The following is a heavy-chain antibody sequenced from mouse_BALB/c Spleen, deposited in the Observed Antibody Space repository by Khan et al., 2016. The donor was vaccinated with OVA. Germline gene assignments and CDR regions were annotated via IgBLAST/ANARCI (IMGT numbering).Heavy chain of an antibody. CDR1: GISITTGNYR. J-gene: IGHJ1*01. Sequence: EVQLQESGPGLVKPSQTVSLTCTVTGISITTGNYRWSWIRQFPGNKLEWIGNIYYSGTITYNQSLTSRTTITRDTSKSQFFLEMNSLTAEDTATYFCARDYGSLYWYFDVWGAGTTVTVSS. V-gene: IGHV3-5*02. CDR2: IYYSGTI. D-gene: IGHD1-1*01. CDR3: ARDYGSLYWYFDV.